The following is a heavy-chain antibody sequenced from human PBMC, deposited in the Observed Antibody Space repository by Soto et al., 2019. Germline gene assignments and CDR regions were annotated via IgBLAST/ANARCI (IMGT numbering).Heavy chain of an antibody. CDR1: GGSIRRYY. J-gene: IGHJ6*02. D-gene: IGHD2-21*02. CDR3: ARDLWGYCGTDCYPLDV. CDR2: MYNTGST. V-gene: IGHV4-59*01. Sequence: SETLSLTCTVSGGSIRRYYWSWIRQPPGKGLEWIGYMYNTGSTVYNPPFKSRVTISVDTSKNQFSLKLNSVTAADTAVYYCARDLWGYCGTDCYPLDVWGQGTTVTVSS.